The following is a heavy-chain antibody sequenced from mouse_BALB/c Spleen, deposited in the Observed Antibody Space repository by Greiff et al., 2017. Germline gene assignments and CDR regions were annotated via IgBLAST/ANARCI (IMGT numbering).Heavy chain of an antibody. D-gene: IGHD2-1*01. CDR3: TRDGNYTFDY. Sequence: LQQPGSELVRPGASVKLSCKASGYTFTSYWMHWVKQRHGQGLEWIGNIYPGSGSTNYDEKFKSKGTLTVDTSSSTAYMHLSSLTSEDSAVYYCTRDGNYTFDYWGQGTTLTVSS. CDR1: GYTFTSYW. V-gene: IGHV1S22*01. J-gene: IGHJ2*01. CDR2: IYPGSGST.